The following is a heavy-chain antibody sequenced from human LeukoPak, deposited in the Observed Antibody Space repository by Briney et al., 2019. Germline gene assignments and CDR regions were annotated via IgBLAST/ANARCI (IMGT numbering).Heavy chain of an antibody. CDR2: INHSGST. Sequence: SETLSLTCAVYGGSFSGYYWSWIRQPPGKGLEWIGEINHSGSTNYNSSLKSRVTISVDTSKNQFSLKLSSVTAADTAVYYCARRLKPYDFWSGYFAYWGQGTLVTVSS. CDR3: ARRLKPYDFWSGYFAY. V-gene: IGHV4-34*01. J-gene: IGHJ4*02. CDR1: GGSFSGYY. D-gene: IGHD3-3*01.